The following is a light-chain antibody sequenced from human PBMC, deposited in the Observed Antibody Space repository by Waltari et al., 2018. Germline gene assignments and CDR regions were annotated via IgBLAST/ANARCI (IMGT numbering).Light chain of an antibody. CDR2: DAS. V-gene: IGKV3-20*01. J-gene: IGKJ1*01. CDR3: QKYGSLPAT. Sequence: DIVLTHSPDTLSLSPGERDTLSCRASQSVSRYLAWYQQKPGQAPRLLIYDASSRATGIPDRFSGSGSGTDFSLTISRLEPEDFAVYYCQKYGSLPATFGQGTKVEIK. CDR1: QSVSRY.